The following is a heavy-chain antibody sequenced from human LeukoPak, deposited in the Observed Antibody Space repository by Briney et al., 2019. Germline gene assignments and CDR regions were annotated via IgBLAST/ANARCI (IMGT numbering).Heavy chain of an antibody. CDR2: IIPIFGTA. Sequence: SVKVTCKTSGGTFSTYAISWVRQAPGQGLEWMGGIIPIFGTANYAQKFQGRVTITADESTSTAYMELSSLRSEDTAVYYCARSHLLEWLMDYAFDIWGQGTMVTVSS. D-gene: IGHD3-3*01. CDR3: ARSHLLEWLMDYAFDI. V-gene: IGHV1-69*13. J-gene: IGHJ3*02. CDR1: GGTFSTYA.